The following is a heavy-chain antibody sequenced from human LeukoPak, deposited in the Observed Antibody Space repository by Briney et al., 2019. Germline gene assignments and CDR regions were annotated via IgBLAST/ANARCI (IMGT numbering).Heavy chain of an antibody. D-gene: IGHD3-10*01. CDR1: TYSISSAYY. J-gene: IGHJ4*02. V-gene: IGHV4-38-2*02. CDR2: IYHSGST. CDR3: ARDTMVRGLDY. Sequence: PSETLSLTCSVSTYSISSAYYWGWIRQPPGKGLQWIGSIYHSGSTSYNPSLKSRVTISVDTSKNQFSLKLSSVTAADTAVYYCARDTMVRGLDYWGQGTLVTVSS.